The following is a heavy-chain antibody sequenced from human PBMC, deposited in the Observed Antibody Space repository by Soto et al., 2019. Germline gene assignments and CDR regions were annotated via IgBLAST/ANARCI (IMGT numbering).Heavy chain of an antibody. V-gene: IGHV3-48*02. CDR1: GFSFSTYS. CDR3: ARGGSSSDNGMDV. CDR2: ISSRSYTI. J-gene: IGHJ6*02. Sequence: EVQLVESGGGLVQPGGSLRLSCAASGFSFSTYSMNWVRQAPGKGLEWVSYISSRSYTIYYIDSVKGRFTISRDNAKSSLYLQMNSLRDEDTAVYYCARGGSSSDNGMDVWGQGTTVTVSS. D-gene: IGHD6-6*01.